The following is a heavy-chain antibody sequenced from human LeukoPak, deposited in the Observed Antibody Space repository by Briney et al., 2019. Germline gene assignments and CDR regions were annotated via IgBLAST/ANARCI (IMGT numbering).Heavy chain of an antibody. Sequence: SETLSLTCTVSGGSISDYYWNWIRQSAGKGLEWIGRIYSSGSTYYNPSLKSRVTMSVDTSKNQVSLKLSSVTAADTAVYYCARDPSYNRGFFDYWGQGTLVTVSS. V-gene: IGHV4-4*07. CDR1: GGSISDYY. D-gene: IGHD1-14*01. CDR3: ARDPSYNRGFFDY. J-gene: IGHJ4*02. CDR2: IYSSGST.